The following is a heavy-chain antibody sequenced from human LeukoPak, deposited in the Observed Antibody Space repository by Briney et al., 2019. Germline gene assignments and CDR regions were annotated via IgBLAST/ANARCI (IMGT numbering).Heavy chain of an antibody. D-gene: IGHD3-16*01. J-gene: IGHJ4*02. CDR2: IIPIFGGP. V-gene: IGHV1-69*01. CDR3: ARGLGEVPFDY. CDR1: GDTFRTVG. Sequence: GASVKVSCKTSGDTFRTVGISWVRQATGQGLEWMGGIIPIFGGPTYAQNFQGRVIITADESTRTVYMELRSLRSDDTAVFYCARGLGEVPFDYWGQGTLVTVSS.